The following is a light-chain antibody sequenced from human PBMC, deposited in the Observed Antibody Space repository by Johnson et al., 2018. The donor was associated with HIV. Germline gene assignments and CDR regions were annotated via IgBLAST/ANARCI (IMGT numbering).Light chain of an antibody. Sequence: QPVLTQPPSVSAAPGQKVTISCSGSSSNIGNNYVSWYQQLPGTAPKLLIYENTKRPSGIPDRFSGSKSGTSATLGITGLQTGDEADYYCGTWDSSLSAGVFGTGTKVTVL. CDR3: GTWDSSLSAGV. CDR1: SSNIGNNY. CDR2: ENT. V-gene: IGLV1-51*02. J-gene: IGLJ1*01.